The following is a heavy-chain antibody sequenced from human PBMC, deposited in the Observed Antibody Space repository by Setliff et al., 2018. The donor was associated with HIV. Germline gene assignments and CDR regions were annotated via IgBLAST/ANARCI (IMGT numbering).Heavy chain of an antibody. J-gene: IGHJ6*03. D-gene: IGHD3-10*01. Sequence: SETLSLTCTVSGGSISTSRYYWGWIRQPPGKGLEWIGSINYRGNTYYNPSLKSRAAISVDTSKNQLSLKLSSVTAADTAVYYCASLAGSESPYIYYYYMDVWGKGTAVTVSS. CDR1: GGSISTSRYY. CDR3: ASLAGSESPYIYYYYMDV. CDR2: INYRGNT. V-gene: IGHV4-39*01.